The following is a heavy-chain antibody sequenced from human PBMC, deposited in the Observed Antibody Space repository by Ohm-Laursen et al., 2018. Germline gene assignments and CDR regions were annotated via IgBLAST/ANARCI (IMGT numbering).Heavy chain of an antibody. CDR2: ISYDGSNK. V-gene: IGHV3-30*18. D-gene: IGHD1-1*01. CDR3: AKTPYNWNLDY. J-gene: IGHJ4*02. Sequence: SLRLSCSASGFTFSSYGMHWVRQAPGKGLEWVAVISYDGSNKYYADSVKGRFTISRDNSKNTLYLQMNSLRAEDTAVYYCAKTPYNWNLDYWGQGTLVTVSS. CDR1: GFTFSSYG.